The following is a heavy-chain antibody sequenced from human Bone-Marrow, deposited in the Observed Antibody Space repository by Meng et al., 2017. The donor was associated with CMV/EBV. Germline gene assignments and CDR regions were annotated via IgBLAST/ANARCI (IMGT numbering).Heavy chain of an antibody. V-gene: IGHV2-5*01. Sequence: SGSTLVKPTQTLMLTCTFSGFSLTTSGVGVGWIRQPPGKALEWLALIYWNDDKRYSPSLKNRLTITRDTSKYQVVLTMTNMDPVDTATYYCAHTVPRMVGTENWFDPWGQGTLVTVSS. CDR1: GFSLTTSGVG. CDR3: AHTVPRMVGTENWFDP. D-gene: IGHD4-23*01. J-gene: IGHJ5*02. CDR2: IYWNDDK.